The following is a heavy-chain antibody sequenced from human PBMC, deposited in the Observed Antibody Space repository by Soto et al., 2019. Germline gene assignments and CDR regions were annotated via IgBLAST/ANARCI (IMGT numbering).Heavy chain of an antibody. CDR1: GFTFGDYA. Sequence: GGSLRLSCTASGFTFGDYAMSWFRQAPGKGLEWVGFIRSKAYGGTTEYAASVKGRFTISRDDSKSIAYLQMNSLKTEDTAVYYCTRDLLVISDFWSGYVPYLYGMDVWGQGTTVTVSS. D-gene: IGHD3-3*01. V-gene: IGHV3-49*03. J-gene: IGHJ6*02. CDR2: IRSKAYGGTT. CDR3: TRDLLVISDFWSGYVPYLYGMDV.